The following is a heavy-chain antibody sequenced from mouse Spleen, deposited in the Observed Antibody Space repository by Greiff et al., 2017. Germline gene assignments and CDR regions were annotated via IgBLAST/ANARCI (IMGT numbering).Heavy chain of an antibody. Sequence: EVQLQQSGPELVKPGASVKISCKASGYTFTDYYMNWVKQSHGQSLEWIGYINPNNGGTSYNQKFKGKATLTVDKSSSTAYMELRSLTSEDSAVYYCARNLYAMDYWGQGTSVTVSS. J-gene: IGHJ4*01. CDR2: INPNNGGT. CDR3: ARNLYAMDY. CDR1: GYTFTDYY. V-gene: IGHV1-26*01.